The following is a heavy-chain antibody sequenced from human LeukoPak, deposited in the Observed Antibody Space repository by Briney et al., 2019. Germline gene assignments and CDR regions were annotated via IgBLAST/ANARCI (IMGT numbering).Heavy chain of an antibody. Sequence: PGGSLRLSCAASGFTFSSYAMSWVRQAPGKGLEWVSAISGSGGSTYYADSVKGRFTISRDNSKNTLYLQMNSLRAEDTAVYYCAKDRSCSSTSCLRRSFDYWGQGTLVTVSS. J-gene: IGHJ4*02. CDR1: GFTFSSYA. CDR2: ISGSGGST. D-gene: IGHD2-2*01. V-gene: IGHV3-23*01. CDR3: AKDRSCSSTSCLRRSFDY.